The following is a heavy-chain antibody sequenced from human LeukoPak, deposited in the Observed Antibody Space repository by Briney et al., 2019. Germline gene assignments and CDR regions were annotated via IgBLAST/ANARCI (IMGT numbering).Heavy chain of an antibody. V-gene: IGHV3-21*01. D-gene: IGHD6-19*01. CDR2: ISSTSSLI. CDR3: ARYNSGWNDY. Sequence: PGGSLRLSCAASGFTFSSFNMNWLRQAPGKGLEWVSSISSTSSLIWYADSLKGRFTISRDNAKNSLYLQMDSLRAEDTAVYYCARYNSGWNDYWGQGTLVTVSS. J-gene: IGHJ4*02. CDR1: GFTFSSFN.